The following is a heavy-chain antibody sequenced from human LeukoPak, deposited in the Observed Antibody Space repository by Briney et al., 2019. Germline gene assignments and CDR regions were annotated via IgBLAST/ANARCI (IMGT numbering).Heavy chain of an antibody. CDR1: GFTFSSYS. Sequence: PGGSLRLSCAASGFTFSSYSMNWVRQAPGKGLEWVSSISSSGSYIYYADSVKGRFTISRDNAKNSLYLQMNSLRAEDTAVYYCAKGIAVAGPFDYWGQGTLVTVSS. CDR3: AKGIAVAGPFDY. J-gene: IGHJ4*02. D-gene: IGHD6-19*01. CDR2: ISSSGSYI. V-gene: IGHV3-21*04.